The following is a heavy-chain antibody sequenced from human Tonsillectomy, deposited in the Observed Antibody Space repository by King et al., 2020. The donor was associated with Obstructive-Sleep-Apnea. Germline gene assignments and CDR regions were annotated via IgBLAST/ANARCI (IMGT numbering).Heavy chain of an antibody. D-gene: IGHD2-21*02. CDR3: ARDSCGGDCYPFGDAFDI. CDR1: GGSITSGRHY. Sequence: VQLQESGPGLVKPSQTLSLTCNVSGGSITSGRHYWSWIRQPPGKGLEWVGYIYYSGSTYYNPSLKSRVTISVDTSKNQFSLKLTSVTAADTAVYYCARDSCGGDCYPFGDAFDIWGQGTMVTVSS. CDR2: IYYSGST. V-gene: IGHV4-31*03. J-gene: IGHJ3*02.